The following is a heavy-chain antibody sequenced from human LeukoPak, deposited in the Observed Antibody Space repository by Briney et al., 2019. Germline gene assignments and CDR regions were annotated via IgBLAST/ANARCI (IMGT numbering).Heavy chain of an antibody. J-gene: IGHJ3*02. CDR2: ISSDGGST. D-gene: IGHD6-6*01. Sequence: GGSLRLSCAASGFTFSYYAMHWVRQAPGKGLEYVSAISSDGGSTYYANSVKGRFTISRDNSKNMLYLQMGSLRAEDMAVYYCARWVSTSYDAFDIWGQGTMVTVSS. CDR1: GFTFSYYA. CDR3: ARWVSTSYDAFDI. V-gene: IGHV3-64*01.